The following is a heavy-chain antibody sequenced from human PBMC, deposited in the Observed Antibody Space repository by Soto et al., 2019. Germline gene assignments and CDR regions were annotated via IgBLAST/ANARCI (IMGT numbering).Heavy chain of an antibody. V-gene: IGHV3-72*01. CDR3: TRGLLGGAPSYTFHGMDV. Sequence: EVQLVESGGGLVQPGGSLRLSCAASGFTFSDHYMDWVRQAPGKGLEWVARSRNRVNSHTTEYAASVKGRFTFSRDESKSSLYLQMNSLKIEDTAVYYCTRGLLGGAPSYTFHGMDVWGQGTTVTVSS. D-gene: IGHD1-26*01. J-gene: IGHJ6*01. CDR1: GFTFSDHY. CDR2: SRNRVNSHTT.